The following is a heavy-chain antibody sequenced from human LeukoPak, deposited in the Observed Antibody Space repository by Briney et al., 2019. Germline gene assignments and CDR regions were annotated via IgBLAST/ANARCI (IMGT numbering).Heavy chain of an antibody. CDR1: GFPFSNNA. Sequence: GGSLRLSCAASGFPFSNNAMTWVRQAPGKGLEWVSALSGSGISTYYADSVKGRFTISRDNSNNTLFLQMNSLRADDTAVYYCALDRGQQLVLGAFDIWGQGTMVTVSS. D-gene: IGHD6-13*01. CDR2: LSGSGIST. CDR3: ALDRGQQLVLGAFDI. J-gene: IGHJ3*02. V-gene: IGHV3-23*01.